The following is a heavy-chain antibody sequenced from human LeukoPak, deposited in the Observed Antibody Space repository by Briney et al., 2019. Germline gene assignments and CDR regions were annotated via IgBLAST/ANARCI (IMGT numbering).Heavy chain of an antibody. CDR1: GYTFTSYG. D-gene: IGHD3-9*01. Sequence: ASVKVSCKASGYTFTSYGISWVRQARGQGLEWMGWISAYNGNTNYAQKLQGRVTMTTDTSTSTAYMELRSLRSDDTAVYYCARVSDILTGYSEKWFDPWGQGTLVTVSS. CDR3: ARVSDILTGYSEKWFDP. V-gene: IGHV1-18*01. J-gene: IGHJ5*02. CDR2: ISAYNGNT.